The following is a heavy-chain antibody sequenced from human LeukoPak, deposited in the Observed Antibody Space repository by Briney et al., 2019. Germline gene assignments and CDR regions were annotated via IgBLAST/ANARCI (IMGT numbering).Heavy chain of an antibody. Sequence: NPSETLSLTCTVSGGSISSSSYYWSWIRQPPGKGLEWIGYIYYSGSTNYNPSLQSRVTISVDTSKNQFSLKLSSVTAADTAIYYCAKKTVAGAFDIWGQGTMVTVSS. CDR2: IYYSGST. CDR3: AKKTVAGAFDI. D-gene: IGHD6-19*01. V-gene: IGHV4-61*01. CDR1: GGSISSSSYY. J-gene: IGHJ3*02.